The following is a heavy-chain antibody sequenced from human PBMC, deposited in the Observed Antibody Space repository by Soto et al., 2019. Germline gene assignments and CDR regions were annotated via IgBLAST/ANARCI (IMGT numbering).Heavy chain of an antibody. CDR1: GGSITSPNW. Sequence: QVRLQESGPGLVNPSGTLSPTCVVSGGSITSPNWWTWVRQPPGRGLEWIAEMHHSGSTNYSPSLKSRVVMSIDKSKNQFSLKLNSVTAADTAVYYCATGNVYYYGSGGLWDQWGRGALVTVSS. CDR3: ATGNVYYYGSGGLWDQ. J-gene: IGHJ4*02. V-gene: IGHV4-4*02. D-gene: IGHD3-10*01. CDR2: MHHSGST.